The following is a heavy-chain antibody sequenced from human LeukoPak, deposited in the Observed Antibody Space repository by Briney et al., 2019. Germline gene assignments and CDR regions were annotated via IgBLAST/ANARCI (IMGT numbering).Heavy chain of an antibody. Sequence: SETLSLTCTVSGGSISSYYWSWIRQPPGKGLEWIGYIYYSGSTNYNPSLKSRVTISVDTSKNQFSLKLSSVTAADTAVYYCARVSPGCSSTSCYRSSDYYYYYGMDVWGKGTTVTVSS. CDR3: ARVSPGCSSTSCYRSSDYYYYYGMDV. CDR1: GGSISSYY. J-gene: IGHJ6*04. CDR2: IYYSGST. V-gene: IGHV4-59*01. D-gene: IGHD2-2*01.